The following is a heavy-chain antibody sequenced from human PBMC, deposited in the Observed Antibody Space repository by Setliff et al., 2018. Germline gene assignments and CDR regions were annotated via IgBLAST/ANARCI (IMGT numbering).Heavy chain of an antibody. D-gene: IGHD6-13*01. CDR3: ARVAAYSSSWYNYYYGMDF. J-gene: IGHJ6*02. CDR1: GGSISSSSYY. CDR2: IYYSGST. V-gene: IGHV4-39*07. Sequence: KSSETLSLTCTVSGGSISSSSYYWGWIRQPPGKGLEWIGSIYYSGSTYYNPSLKSRVTISVDTSKNQFSLKLSSVTAADTAVYYCARVAAYSSSWYNYYYGMDFWGQGTTVTVSS.